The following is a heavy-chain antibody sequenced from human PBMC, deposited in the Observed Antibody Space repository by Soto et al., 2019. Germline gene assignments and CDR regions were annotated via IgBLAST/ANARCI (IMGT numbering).Heavy chain of an antibody. V-gene: IGHV1-8*01. CDR3: ARGGFYSAYRVDAFDI. CDR1: GYSFTSYD. CDR2: MNPYSGKR. J-gene: IGHJ3*02. D-gene: IGHD5-12*01. Sequence: QVQLVQSGADVKKPGASVRVSCKAAGYSFTSYDINWVRQATGQGLEWMGWMNPYSGKRGYAQKFQGRVTMTWNTSTSTAYMELSSLRSEDTAVYYCARGGFYSAYRVDAFDIWGQGTMVTVSS.